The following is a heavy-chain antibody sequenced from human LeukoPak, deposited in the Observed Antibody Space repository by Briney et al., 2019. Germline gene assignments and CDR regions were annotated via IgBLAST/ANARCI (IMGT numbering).Heavy chain of an antibody. CDR3: ARDMDYYGSGSPRPFDY. CDR1: GFTFSSYA. CDR2: ISYDGSNK. Sequence: GGSLRLSCAASGFTFSSYAMHWVRQAPGKGLEWVAVISYDGSNKYYADSVKGRFTISRDNSKNTLYLQMNSLRAEDTAVYYCARDMDYYGSGSPRPFDYCGQGTLVTVSS. J-gene: IGHJ4*02. V-gene: IGHV3-30*04. D-gene: IGHD3-10*01.